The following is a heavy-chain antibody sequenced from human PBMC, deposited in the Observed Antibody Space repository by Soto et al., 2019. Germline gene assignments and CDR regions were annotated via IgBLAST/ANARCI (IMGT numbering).Heavy chain of an antibody. CDR2: IYYDGST. CDR1: GASIKSHY. Sequence: SETLSLTCTVSGASIKSHYWSWIRQSPEKGLEWIGYIYYDGSTDYNPSLKSRVTISVDRSQSQFSLRLTDVTAADTAVYYCTRYDDYGPLFIALWGQGTQVTVST. D-gene: IGHD4-17*01. V-gene: IGHV4-59*08. CDR3: TRYDDYGPLFIAL. J-gene: IGHJ4*02.